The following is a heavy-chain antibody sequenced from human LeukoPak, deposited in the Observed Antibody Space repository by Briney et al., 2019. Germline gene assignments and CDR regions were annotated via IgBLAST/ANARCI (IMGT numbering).Heavy chain of an antibody. CDR2: INPNSGGT. CDR1: GYTFTGYY. Sequence: ASVKVSCKASGYTFTGYYMHWVRQAPGQGLEWMGWINPNSGGTTYAQKFQGRVTMTRDTSISTAYMELRRLRSEDTAVYYCARGYSYGNVQFFDYWGQGTLVTVSS. CDR3: ARGYSYGNVQFFDY. J-gene: IGHJ4*02. V-gene: IGHV1-2*02. D-gene: IGHD5-18*01.